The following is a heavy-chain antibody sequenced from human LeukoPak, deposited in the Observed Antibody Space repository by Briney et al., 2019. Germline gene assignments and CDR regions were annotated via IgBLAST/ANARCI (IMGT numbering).Heavy chain of an antibody. J-gene: IGHJ4*02. Sequence: PGGSLRLSCAASGFTFSSYEMNWVRQAPGKGLEWVSYISSSGRNIYDADSGKGRFTISRDTAKNSLYLQMNSLRDEDTAVYYCARVLPYSSSSGDYWGQGTLVTVSS. D-gene: IGHD6-6*01. CDR3: ARVLPYSSSSGDY. CDR1: GFTFSSYE. V-gene: IGHV3-48*03. CDR2: ISSSGRNI.